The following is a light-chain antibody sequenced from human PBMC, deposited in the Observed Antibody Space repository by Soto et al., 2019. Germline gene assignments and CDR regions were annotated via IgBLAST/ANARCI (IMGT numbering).Light chain of an antibody. J-gene: IGKJ1*01. CDR1: LTMNNN. CDR3: QQYNERPPWT. Sequence: EIVMTQSPATLSVSPGESVTLSCRASLTMNNNIAWYQHKPGQAPRLLIFGASSRATGVPGRFSGSGFGTKVTLRISSMQSEDFSVFYCQQYNERPPWTFGQGTTVEMK. CDR2: GAS. V-gene: IGKV3-15*01.